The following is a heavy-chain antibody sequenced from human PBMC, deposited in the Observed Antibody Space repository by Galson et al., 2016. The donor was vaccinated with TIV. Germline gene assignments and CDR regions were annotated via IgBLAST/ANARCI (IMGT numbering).Heavy chain of an antibody. CDR3: ARETASYDFWSDNYRPFGH. Sequence: ETLSLTCGVYGGSFSDYYWVLIRQPPGKGLEWIGEINHRGSTNYNPSLKSRVNISVDTSKHQFSLKLSSVTATDTAVYYCARETASYDFWSDNYRPFGHWGQGTLVTVSS. CDR1: GGSFSDYY. D-gene: IGHD3-3*01. V-gene: IGHV4-34*01. CDR2: INHRGST. J-gene: IGHJ4*02.